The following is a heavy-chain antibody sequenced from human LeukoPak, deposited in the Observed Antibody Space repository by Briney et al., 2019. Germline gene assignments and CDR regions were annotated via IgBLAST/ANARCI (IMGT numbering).Heavy chain of an antibody. D-gene: IGHD6-19*01. CDR3: ARDGRAGSLFAY. CDR2: ISYSGST. V-gene: IGHV4-59*01. CDR1: SCSISGYY. Sequence: KPSETLSLTCTVCSCSISGYYWSWIRQPPGQELEGVGYISYSGSTNYNPSLKSRVTISVDTSKNQFSLKLSSVTAADTAIYYCARDGRAGSLFAYWGQGTLVTVSS. J-gene: IGHJ4*02.